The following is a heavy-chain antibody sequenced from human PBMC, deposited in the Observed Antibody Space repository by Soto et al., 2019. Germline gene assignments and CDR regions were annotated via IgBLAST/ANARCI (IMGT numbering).Heavy chain of an antibody. CDR2: IIPIFGTA. Sequence: GASVKVSCKASGGTFSSYAISWVRQVPGQGLEWMGGIIPIFGTANYAQKFQGRVTITADESTSTAYMELSSLRSEDTAVYYCASAPKITMIVVVTASDAFDIWGQGTMVTVSS. CDR3: ASAPKITMIVVVTASDAFDI. V-gene: IGHV1-69*13. CDR1: GGTFSSYA. D-gene: IGHD3-22*01. J-gene: IGHJ3*02.